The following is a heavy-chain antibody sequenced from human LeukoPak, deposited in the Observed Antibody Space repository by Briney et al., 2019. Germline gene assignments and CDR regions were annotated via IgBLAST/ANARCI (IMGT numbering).Heavy chain of an antibody. V-gene: IGHV3-7*03. CDR3: ARDIYGMDV. CDR1: GCTFSSYW. J-gene: IGHJ6*04. Sequence: WGSLRLSCAASGCTFSSYWMSWVRQAPGKGLEWVANIKQDGSEKYYVDSVKGRFTISRDNAKNSLYLQMNSLRAEDTAVYYCARDIYGMDVWGKGTTVTVSS. CDR2: IKQDGSEK.